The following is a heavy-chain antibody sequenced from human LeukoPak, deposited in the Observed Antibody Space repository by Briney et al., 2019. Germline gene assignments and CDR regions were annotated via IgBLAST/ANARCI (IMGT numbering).Heavy chain of an antibody. CDR1: GGSFSGYY. J-gene: IGHJ4*02. CDR2: INHSGST. D-gene: IGHD6-13*01. Sequence: PSETLSLTCAVYGGSFSGYYWSWIRQPPGKGLEWIGEINHSGSTNYNPSLKSRVTISVDTSKNQFSLKLSSVTAADTAVYYCARLGYSSSWYKFLFDYWGQGTLVTVSS. V-gene: IGHV4-34*01. CDR3: ARLGYSSSWYKFLFDY.